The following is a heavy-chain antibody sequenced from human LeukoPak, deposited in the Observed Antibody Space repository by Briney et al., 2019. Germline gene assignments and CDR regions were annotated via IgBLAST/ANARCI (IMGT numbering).Heavy chain of an antibody. Sequence: GGSLRLSCAASGFTFSSYAMSWVRQAPGKGLEWVSAISGSGGSTYYADSVKGRFTISRDNSKNTLYLQMNSLRPEDTALYYCAKVPVLCSGGSCYYITEAYFDYWGQGTLVTVSS. CDR2: ISGSGGST. D-gene: IGHD2-15*01. CDR3: AKVPVLCSGGSCYYITEAYFDY. V-gene: IGHV3-23*01. J-gene: IGHJ4*02. CDR1: GFTFSSYA.